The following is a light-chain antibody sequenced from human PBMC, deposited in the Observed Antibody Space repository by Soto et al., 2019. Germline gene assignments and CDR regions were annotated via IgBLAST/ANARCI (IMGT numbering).Light chain of an antibody. CDR1: SSNIGADYN. V-gene: IGLV1-40*01. J-gene: IGLJ2*01. CDR2: GNN. CDR3: QSYDTGLRGMI. Sequence: QSELTQPPSVSGAPGQRVTISCTGTSSNIGADYNVHWYRQLPGTAPKLLIYGNNHRPSGVPDRFSGSKSGPSASLAITGLQTEDEADYYCQSYDTGLRGMIFGGGTKVTVL.